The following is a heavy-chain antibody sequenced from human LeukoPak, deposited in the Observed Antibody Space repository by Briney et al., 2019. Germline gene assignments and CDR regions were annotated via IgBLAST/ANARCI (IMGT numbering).Heavy chain of an antibody. V-gene: IGHV4-39*01. CDR3: ARGRPDGSGSYYKFDP. J-gene: IGHJ5*02. Sequence: ASETLSLTCTVSAGSISSSNYYWGWIRQPPGKGLEWIGSIYYSGRTYYNPSLKSRVTISVDTSKKQFSLKLSSVTAADTAVYYCARGRPDGSGSYYKFDPWGQGTLVTVSS. CDR1: AGSISSSNYY. D-gene: IGHD3-10*01. CDR2: IYYSGRT.